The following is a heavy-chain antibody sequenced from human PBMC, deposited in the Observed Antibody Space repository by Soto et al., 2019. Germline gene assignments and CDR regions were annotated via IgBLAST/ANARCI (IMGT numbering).Heavy chain of an antibody. V-gene: IGHV3-15*07. CDR2: IKSKTDGGTT. CDR1: GFTFSNAW. Sequence: PGGSLRLSCAASGFTFSNAWMNWVRQAPGKGLEWVGRIKSKTDGGTTDYAAPVKGRFTISRDDSKNTLYLQMNSLKAEDTAVYYCTTPEWFDDAFDIWGQGTMVTVSS. D-gene: IGHD3-3*01. J-gene: IGHJ3*02. CDR3: TTPEWFDDAFDI.